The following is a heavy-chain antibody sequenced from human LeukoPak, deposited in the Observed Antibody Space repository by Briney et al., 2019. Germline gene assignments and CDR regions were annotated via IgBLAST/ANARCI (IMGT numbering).Heavy chain of an antibody. Sequence: PSETLSLTCTVSGGSISTYYWGWIRQPPGQGLECVGYFFHSGSTNYNPSLKTRVTISVDTSKNQFSLKLSSVTAADTAVYYCARQRFLEWYFDYWGQGTLVTVSS. CDR3: ARQRFLEWYFDY. V-gene: IGHV4-59*08. J-gene: IGHJ4*02. D-gene: IGHD3-3*01. CDR1: GGSISTYY. CDR2: FFHSGST.